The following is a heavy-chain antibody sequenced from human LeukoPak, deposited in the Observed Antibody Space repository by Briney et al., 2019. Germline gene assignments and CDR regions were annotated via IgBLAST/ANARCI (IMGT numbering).Heavy chain of an antibody. D-gene: IGHD1-26*01. J-gene: IGHJ4*02. CDR3: AGTATSRFAY. CDR2: IYYSGST. Sequence: SQTLSLTCTVSGGSISSGDYYWSWIRQPPGKGLEWIGNIYYSGSTYYNPSLKSRVTISVNTSKHQFSLKVSSVTPADTAGYYWAGTATSRFAYWGQGTLVTVSS. V-gene: IGHV4-30-4*01. CDR1: GGSISSGDYY.